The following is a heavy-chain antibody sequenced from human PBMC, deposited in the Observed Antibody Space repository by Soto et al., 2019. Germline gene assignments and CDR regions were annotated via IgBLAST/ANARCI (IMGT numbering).Heavy chain of an antibody. Sequence: SETLSLTCSVSGGSINSSSYCCGCVRQPPWKGLEWIGSIYYSGSTYYNPSLRSRVTISVDTSKNQFSLKLSSVTAADTAVFYCARHYSSGSRNWFDPWGQGTLVTVSS. V-gene: IGHV4-39*01. D-gene: IGHD6-19*01. CDR3: ARHYSSGSRNWFDP. CDR1: GGSINSSSYC. CDR2: IYYSGST. J-gene: IGHJ5*02.